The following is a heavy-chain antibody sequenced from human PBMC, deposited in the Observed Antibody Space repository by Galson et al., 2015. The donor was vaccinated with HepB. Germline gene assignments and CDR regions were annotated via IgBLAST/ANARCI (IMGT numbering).Heavy chain of an antibody. CDR3: ARRDYGGNSGFDY. CDR2: IIPILGIA. J-gene: IGHJ4*02. D-gene: IGHD4-23*01. CDR1: GGTFSSYA. Sequence: SCKASGGTFSSYAISWVRQAPGQGLEWMGRIIPILGIANYAQKFQGRVTITADKSTSAAYMELSSLRSEDTAVYYCARRDYGGNSGFDYWGQGTLVTVSS. V-gene: IGHV1-69*04.